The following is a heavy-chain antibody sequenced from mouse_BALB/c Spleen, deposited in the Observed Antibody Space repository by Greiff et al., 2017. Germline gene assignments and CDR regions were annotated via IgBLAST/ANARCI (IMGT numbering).Heavy chain of an antibody. V-gene: IGHV2-2*02. Sequence: QVQLQQSGPGLVQPSQSLSITCTVSGFSLTSYGVHWVRQSPGKGLEWLGVIWSGGSTDYNAAFISRLSISKDNSKSQVFFKMNSLQANDTAIYYWARRGYDGSSYGGGFYWYFDVWGAGTTVTVSS. D-gene: IGHD1-1*01. CDR1: GFSLTSYG. J-gene: IGHJ1*01. CDR3: ARRGYDGSSYGGGFYWYFDV. CDR2: IWSGGST.